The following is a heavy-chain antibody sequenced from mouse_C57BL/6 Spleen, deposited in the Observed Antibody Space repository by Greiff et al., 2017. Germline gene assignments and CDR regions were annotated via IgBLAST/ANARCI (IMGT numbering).Heavy chain of an antibody. CDR2: IRSKSNNYAT. J-gene: IGHJ4*01. V-gene: IGHV10-1*01. D-gene: IGHD2-10*02. Sequence: EVQLVESGGGLVQPKGSLKLSCAASGFSFNTYAMNWVRQAPGKGLEWVARIRSKSNNYATYYADSVKDRFTISRDDSESMLYLQMNNLKTEDTAMYYCVRYDYGAMDYWGQGTSVTVSS. CDR1: GFSFNTYA. CDR3: VRYDYGAMDY.